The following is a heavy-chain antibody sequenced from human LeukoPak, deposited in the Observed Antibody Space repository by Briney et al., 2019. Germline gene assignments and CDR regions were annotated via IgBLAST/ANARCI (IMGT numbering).Heavy chain of an antibody. J-gene: IGHJ3*02. Sequence: PGGSLRLSCVASGFTFSSYSMNWVRQAPGKGLEWVSSISSSSTYIYYADSLKGRFTISRDNAKNSLYLQMNSLRAEDTAVYYCARETIFGLTDAFDIWGQGTMVTVSS. CDR1: GFTFSSYS. V-gene: IGHV3-21*01. CDR3: ARETIFGLTDAFDI. CDR2: ISSSSTYI. D-gene: IGHD3/OR15-3a*01.